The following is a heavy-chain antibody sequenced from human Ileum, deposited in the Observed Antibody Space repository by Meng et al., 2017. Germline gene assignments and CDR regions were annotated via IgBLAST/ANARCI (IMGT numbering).Heavy chain of an antibody. CDR2: IYHSGLV. CDR1: GDSISTTNW. V-gene: IGHV4-4*02. Sequence: HVQPQESGPGLVKPSGTLSLTCAVSGDSISTTNWWNWVRQPPGEGLEWIGEIYHSGLVNYNLSLKSRVTLSIDKSKNQFSLKLISVTAADTGVYYCAANSGKKMHSWGQGTLVTVSS. D-gene: IGHD4-23*01. J-gene: IGHJ4*02. CDR3: AANSGKKMHS.